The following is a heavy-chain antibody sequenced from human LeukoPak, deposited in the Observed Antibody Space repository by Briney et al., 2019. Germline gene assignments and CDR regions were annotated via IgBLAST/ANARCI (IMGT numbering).Heavy chain of an antibody. Sequence: ASVKVSCKASGYTFTSYGISWVRQAPGQGLEWMGWISAYNGNTNYAQKLQGRVTMTTDTSTSTAYMELRSLRSDDTAVYYCARSAGIAVASLSAFDIWGRGTMVTVSS. CDR2: ISAYNGNT. CDR3: ARSAGIAVASLSAFDI. D-gene: IGHD6-19*01. V-gene: IGHV1-18*01. J-gene: IGHJ3*02. CDR1: GYTFTSYG.